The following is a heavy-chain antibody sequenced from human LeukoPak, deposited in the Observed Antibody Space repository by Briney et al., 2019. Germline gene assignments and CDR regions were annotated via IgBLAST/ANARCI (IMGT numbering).Heavy chain of an antibody. J-gene: IGHJ3*02. D-gene: IGHD2-21*01. V-gene: IGHV3-30-3*01. CDR1: GFTFSTYF. CDR3: ARERQDTILHSGAFDI. Sequence: GRSLRLSCAASGFTFSTYFMHWVRQAPGKGLEWVADIASDGSRTFYVESVKGRFTISRDNSKNTLYLQMNSLGAEDTAVYFCARERQDTILHSGAFDIWGQGTMVTVSS. CDR2: IASDGSRT.